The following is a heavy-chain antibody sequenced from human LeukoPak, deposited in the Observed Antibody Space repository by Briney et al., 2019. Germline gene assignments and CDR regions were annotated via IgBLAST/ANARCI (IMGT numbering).Heavy chain of an antibody. D-gene: IGHD5-24*01. CDR1: GGSISSSSYY. J-gene: IGHJ5*02. V-gene: IGHV4-39*01. Sequence: PSETLSLTCTVSGGSISSSSYYWGWIRQPPGKGLEWIGSIYYSGSTYYNPSLKSRVTISVDTSKNQFPLKLSSVTAADTAVYYCARHQRWLRVTSNWFDPWGQGTLVTVSS. CDR3: ARHQRWLRVTSNWFDP. CDR2: IYYSGST.